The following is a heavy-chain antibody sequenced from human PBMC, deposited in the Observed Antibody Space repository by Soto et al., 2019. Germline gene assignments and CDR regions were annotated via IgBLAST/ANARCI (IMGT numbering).Heavy chain of an antibody. Sequence: QVQLQESGPGLVKPSETLSLTCTVPGGSISSYYWSWIRQPPGKGLEWIGYIYYSGSTNYNPSLKSRVTISVDTSKNQFSLKLSSVTAADTAVYYCARRYGSGFDYWGQGTLVTVSS. CDR2: IYYSGST. V-gene: IGHV4-59*08. CDR1: GGSISSYY. D-gene: IGHD6-19*01. J-gene: IGHJ4*02. CDR3: ARRYGSGFDY.